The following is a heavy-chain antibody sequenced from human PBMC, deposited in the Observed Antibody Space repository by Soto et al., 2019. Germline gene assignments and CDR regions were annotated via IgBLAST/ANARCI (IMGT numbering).Heavy chain of an antibody. CDR2: IYYSGST. Sequence: SETLSLTCTVSGGSISNYYWSWIRQPPGKGLEWIGYIYYSGSTNYNPSLKSRVTISVDTSKNQFSLKLSSVTAADTAVYYCARHFSVDYFDYWGQGALVTVSS. V-gene: IGHV4-59*08. CDR1: GGSISNYY. J-gene: IGHJ4*02. CDR3: ARHFSVDYFDY.